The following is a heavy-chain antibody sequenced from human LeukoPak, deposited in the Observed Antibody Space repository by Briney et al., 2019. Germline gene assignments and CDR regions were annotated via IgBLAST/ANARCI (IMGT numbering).Heavy chain of an antibody. CDR2: ISYDGSNK. J-gene: IGHJ4*02. CDR3: ARDRLRGSSGEIDY. Sequence: PGGSLRLSCAASGFTFSSYAMHWVRQAPGKGLEWVAVISYDGSNKYYADSVKGRFTISRDNSKNTLYLQMNSLRAEDTAVYYCARDRLRGSSGEIDYWGQGTLVTVSS. CDR1: GFTFSSYA. D-gene: IGHD6-6*01. V-gene: IGHV3-30-3*01.